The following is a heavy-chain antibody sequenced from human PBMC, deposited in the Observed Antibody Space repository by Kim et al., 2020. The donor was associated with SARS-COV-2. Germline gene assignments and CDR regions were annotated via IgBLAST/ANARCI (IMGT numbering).Heavy chain of an antibody. J-gene: IGHJ6*02. D-gene: IGHD3-9*01. CDR3: ARDRGGDLRYFDWLPPDWYYYGMDV. CDR1: GYTFTSYY. Sequence: ASVKVSCKASGYTFTSYYMHWVRQAPGQGLEWMGIINPSGGSTSYAQKFQGRVTMTRDTSTSTVYMELSSLRSEDTAVYYCARDRGGDLRYFDWLPPDWYYYGMDVWGQGTTVTVSS. V-gene: IGHV1-46*01. CDR2: INPSGGST.